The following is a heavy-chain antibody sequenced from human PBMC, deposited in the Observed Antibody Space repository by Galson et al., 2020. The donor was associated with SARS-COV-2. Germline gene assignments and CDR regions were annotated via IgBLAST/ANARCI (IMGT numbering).Heavy chain of an antibody. CDR1: GYSFTSYW. V-gene: IGHV5-10-1*01. CDR2: IDPSDSYT. J-gene: IGHJ4*02. CDR3: ARLGYERDSSGYYLLPDN. Sequence: HGESLKISCKGSGYSFTSYWISWVRQMPGKGLEWMGRIDPSDSYTNYSPSFQGHVTISADKSISTAYLQWSSLKASDTAMYYCARLGYERDSSGYYLLPDNWGQGTLVTVSS. D-gene: IGHD3-22*01.